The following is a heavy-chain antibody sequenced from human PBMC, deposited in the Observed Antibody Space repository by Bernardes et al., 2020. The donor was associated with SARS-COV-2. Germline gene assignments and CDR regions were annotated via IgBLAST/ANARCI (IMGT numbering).Heavy chain of an antibody. CDR2: ISAYNGNT. V-gene: IGHV1-18*01. CDR3: ARERPNIVVVPAAIQRGWFDP. D-gene: IGHD2-2*02. CDR1: GYTFTSYG. Sequence: DSVQVSCKASGYTFTSYGISWVRQAPGQGLEWMGWISAYNGNTTYAQKLQGRVTMTTDTSTSTAYMELRSLRSDDTAVYYCARERPNIVVVPAAIQRGWFDPWGQGTLVTGSS. J-gene: IGHJ5*02.